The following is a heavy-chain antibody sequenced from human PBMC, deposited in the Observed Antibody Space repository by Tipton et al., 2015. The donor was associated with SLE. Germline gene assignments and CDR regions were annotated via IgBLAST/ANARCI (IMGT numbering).Heavy chain of an antibody. CDR1: GGSFSGYY. CDR3: TTAPGDYRDY. Sequence: LTCAVYGGSFSGYYWSWIRQPPGKGLEWVGRIKSKTDGGTTDYATPVKGRFTISRDDSKNTLYLQMNSLKTEDTAVYYCTTAPGDYRDYWGQGTLVTVSS. J-gene: IGHJ4*02. CDR2: IKSKTDGGTT. D-gene: IGHD4-17*01. V-gene: IGHV3-15*01.